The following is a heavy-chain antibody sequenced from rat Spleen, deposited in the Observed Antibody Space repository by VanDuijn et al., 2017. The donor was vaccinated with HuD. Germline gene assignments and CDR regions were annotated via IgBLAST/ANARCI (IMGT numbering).Heavy chain of an antibody. J-gene: IGHJ2*01. V-gene: IGHV5-29*01. Sequence: EVQLVESDGGLVQPGRSLKVSCAASGFTFSDYYMAWVRQAPTKGLEWVATITYDGRSAYYRDSVKGRLTISRDNAKSTLYLQMNSLRSEDTATYYCTRGGLYYFDYWGQGVMVTVSS. CDR2: ITYDGRSA. D-gene: IGHD1-11*01. CDR1: GFTFSDYY. CDR3: TRGGLYYFDY.